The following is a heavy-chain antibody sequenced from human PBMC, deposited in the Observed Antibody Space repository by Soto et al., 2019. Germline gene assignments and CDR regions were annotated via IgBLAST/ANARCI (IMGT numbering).Heavy chain of an antibody. CDR1: GASFSSYY. D-gene: IGHD1-7*01. J-gene: IGHJ5*02. Sequence: QVQLQQSGPGLVRPSETLSLSCIVPGASFSSYYWGWFRQPPGKGLEWIGYIYYIGAYNYNPSLKSRVTISVDTSKNQFSLKLTSVTAADTAVYYCARTPETRDWLDPWGQGTLVTVSS. V-gene: IGHV4-59*01. CDR2: IYYIGAY. CDR3: ARTPETRDWLDP.